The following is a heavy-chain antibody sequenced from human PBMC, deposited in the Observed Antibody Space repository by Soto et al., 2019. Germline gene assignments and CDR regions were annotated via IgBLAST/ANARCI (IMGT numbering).Heavy chain of an antibody. CDR1: GYTFTNYG. V-gene: IGHV1-18*01. D-gene: IGHD2-21*02. CDR3: ARVRFGDPFDF. Sequence: QVQLVQSGAEVKRSGASVRISCKVSGYTFTNYGINWVRQAPGQGLEWVGWFNPANRNTNYAQKFQDRVSMTTETSTNTAYMELRGLRSDDTAVYYCARVRFGDPFDFWGQGTLVTVSS. CDR2: FNPANRNT. J-gene: IGHJ4*02.